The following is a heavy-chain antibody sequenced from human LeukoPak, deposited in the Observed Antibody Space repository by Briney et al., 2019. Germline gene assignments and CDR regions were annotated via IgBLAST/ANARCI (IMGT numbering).Heavy chain of an antibody. Sequence: PGGSLRLSCAASGFTFSDYNMNWVRQAPGKGLEWVSYITNSGTTIHYADSVKGRFTISRDNAKNSLYLQMYSLRAEDTAVYYCARSIGLTGGGVDVWGQGTRSPSL. J-gene: IGHJ6*02. CDR3: ARSIGLTGGGVDV. D-gene: IGHD3-9*01. CDR1: GFTFSDYN. V-gene: IGHV3-11*01. CDR2: ITNSGTTI.